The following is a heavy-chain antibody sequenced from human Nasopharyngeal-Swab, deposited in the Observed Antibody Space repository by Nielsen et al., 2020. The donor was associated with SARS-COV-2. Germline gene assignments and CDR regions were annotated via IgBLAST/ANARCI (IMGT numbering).Heavy chain of an antibody. CDR2: IYTGDSDT. D-gene: IGHD4-11*01. J-gene: IGHJ6*02. Sequence: GESPKISCKGSGYSFTSYWIGWVRQMLGKGLEWMGIIYTGDSDTRYSPSFQGQVTISADKSISTAYLQWSSLKASNTAMYYCARLATVTTNYYYYGMDVWGQGTTVTVSS. V-gene: IGHV5-51*01. CDR3: ARLATVTTNYYYYGMDV. CDR1: GYSFTSYW.